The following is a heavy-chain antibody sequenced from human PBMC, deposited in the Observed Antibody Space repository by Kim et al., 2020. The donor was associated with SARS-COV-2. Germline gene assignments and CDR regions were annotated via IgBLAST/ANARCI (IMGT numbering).Heavy chain of an antibody. D-gene: IGHD5-12*01. CDR1: GFTFSSYA. J-gene: IGHJ4*02. CDR2: ISGSGGST. CDR3: AKDLARGYSGYDYFFDY. Sequence: GGSLRLSCAASGFTFSSYAMSWVRQAPGKGLEWVSAISGSGGSTYYADSVKGRFTISRDNSKNTLYLQMNSLRAEDTAVYYCAKDLARGYSGYDYFFDYWGQGTLVTVSS. V-gene: IGHV3-23*01.